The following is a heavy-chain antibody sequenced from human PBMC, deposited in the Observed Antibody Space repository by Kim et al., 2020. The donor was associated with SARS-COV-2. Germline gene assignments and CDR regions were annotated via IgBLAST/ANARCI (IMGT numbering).Heavy chain of an antibody. D-gene: IGHD1-26*01. CDR2: INHSGST. J-gene: IGHJ3*02. V-gene: IGHV4-34*01. CDR1: GGSFSGYY. CDR3: ARGLRGRSSRPGAFDI. Sequence: SETLSLTCAVYGGSFSGYYWSWIRQPPGKGLEWIGGINHSGSTNYNPSLKSRVTISVDTSKNQFSLKLSSVTAADTAVYYCARGLRGRSSRPGAFDIWGQGTMVTVSS.